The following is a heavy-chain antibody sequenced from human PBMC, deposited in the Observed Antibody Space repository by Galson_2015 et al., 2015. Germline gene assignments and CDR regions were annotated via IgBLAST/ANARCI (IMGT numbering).Heavy chain of an antibody. J-gene: IGHJ4*02. Sequence: SVKVSSKASGGTFSSYAISWVRQAPGQGLEWMGGIIPIFGTANYAQKFQGRVTITADESTSTAYMELSSLRSEDTAVYYCATGYGSGSYPFDYWGQGTLVTVSS. CDR3: ATGYGSGSYPFDY. CDR2: IIPIFGTA. V-gene: IGHV1-69*13. D-gene: IGHD3-10*01. CDR1: GGTFSSYA.